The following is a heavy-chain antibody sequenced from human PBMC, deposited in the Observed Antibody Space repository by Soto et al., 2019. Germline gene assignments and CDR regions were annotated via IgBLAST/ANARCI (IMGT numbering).Heavy chain of an antibody. D-gene: IGHD3-10*01. CDR3: ATAGVYYYGMDV. V-gene: IGHV1-69*02. CDR1: GGTFSSYT. CDR2: IIPILGIA. Sequence: QVQLVQSGAEVKKPGSSVKVSCKASGGTFSSYTISWVRQAPGQGLEWMGRIIPILGIANYAQKFQGRVTITADKSTSTAYMELSSLRSEDTAVYYCATAGVYYYGMDVWGQGTTVTVSS. J-gene: IGHJ6*02.